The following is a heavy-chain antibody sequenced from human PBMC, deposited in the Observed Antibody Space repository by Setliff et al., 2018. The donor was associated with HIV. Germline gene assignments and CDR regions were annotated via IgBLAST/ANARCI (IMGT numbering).Heavy chain of an antibody. CDR2: IKEDGSEK. D-gene: IGHD3-3*01. V-gene: IGHV3-7*01. CDR1: GFTFSSYS. J-gene: IGHJ4*02. Sequence: GGSLRLSCAASGFTFSSYSMNWVRQAPGKGLEWVANIKEDGSEKYYVDSVKGRFTISRDNAKNSLYLQMNSLRAEDTAVYYCARAFSGYYFDYWGQGTLVTVSS. CDR3: ARAFSGYYFDY.